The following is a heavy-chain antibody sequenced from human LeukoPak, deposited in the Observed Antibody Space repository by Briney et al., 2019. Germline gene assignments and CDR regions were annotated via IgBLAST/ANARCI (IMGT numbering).Heavy chain of an antibody. D-gene: IGHD5-18*01. Sequence: SETLSLTCAVYGGSFSGYYWSWIRQPPGKGLEWIGEINHSGSTNYNPSLKSRATISVDTSKNQFSLKLSSVTAADTAVYYCARGPPRGYSYGYYFDYWGQGTLVTVSS. V-gene: IGHV4-34*01. CDR2: INHSGST. J-gene: IGHJ4*02. CDR1: GGSFSGYY. CDR3: ARGPPRGYSYGYYFDY.